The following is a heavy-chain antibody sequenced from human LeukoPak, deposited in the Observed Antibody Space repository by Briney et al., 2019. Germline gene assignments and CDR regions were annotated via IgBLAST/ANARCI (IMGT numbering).Heavy chain of an antibody. V-gene: IGHV3-30-3*01. CDR1: GFTFSSYA. Sequence: GGSLRLSCAASGFTFSSYAMHWVRQAPGKGLEWVAVISYDGSNKYYADSVKGRFTISRDNSKNTLYLQMNSLRAEDTAAYYCARDNYDGGGSSFDYWGQGTLVTVSS. D-gene: IGHD3-3*01. CDR2: ISYDGSNK. CDR3: ARDNYDGGGSSFDY. J-gene: IGHJ4*02.